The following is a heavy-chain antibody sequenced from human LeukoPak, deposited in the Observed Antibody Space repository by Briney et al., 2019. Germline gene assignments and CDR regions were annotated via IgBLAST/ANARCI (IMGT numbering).Heavy chain of an antibody. CDR1: GYTFTSND. V-gene: IGHV1-69*04. Sequence: ASVKLSCKASGYTFTSNDMNWVRQAPGQGLEWMGRIIPILGIANYAQKFQGRVTITADTSTSTAYMELSSLRSEDTAVYYCAAAMVGYYYYYMDVWGKGTTVTLSS. D-gene: IGHD5-18*01. CDR2: IIPILGIA. CDR3: AAAMVGYYYYYMDV. J-gene: IGHJ6*03.